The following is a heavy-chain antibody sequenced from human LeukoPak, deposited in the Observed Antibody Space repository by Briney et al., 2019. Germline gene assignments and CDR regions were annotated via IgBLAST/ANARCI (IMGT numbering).Heavy chain of an antibody. J-gene: IGHJ4*02. CDR2: I. CDR3: ARGKYQWLVLFDY. V-gene: IGHV3-48*01. D-gene: IGHD6-19*01. CDR1: GFTFSSYS. Sequence: GGSLRLSCAASGFTFSSYSMNWVRQAPGKGLEWVSYIYYADSVKGRFTISRDNAKNSLYLQMNSLRAEDTAVYYCARGKYQWLVLFDYWGQGTLVTVSS.